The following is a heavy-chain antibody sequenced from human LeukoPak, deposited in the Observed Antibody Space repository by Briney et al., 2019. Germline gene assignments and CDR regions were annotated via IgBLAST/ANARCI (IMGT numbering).Heavy chain of an antibody. D-gene: IGHD3-22*01. Sequence: SCKASGGTFSSYAMHWVRQAPGKGLDWVAAISHDGSNNYYADSVKGRFTISRDNSKNTLYLQMNSLRAEDTALYYCAKATYYYDNSGYYSYFYGMDVWGQGTTVTVSS. V-gene: IGHV3-30-3*02. CDR3: AKATYYYDNSGYYSYFYGMDV. CDR1: GGTFSSYA. J-gene: IGHJ6*02. CDR2: ISHDGSNN.